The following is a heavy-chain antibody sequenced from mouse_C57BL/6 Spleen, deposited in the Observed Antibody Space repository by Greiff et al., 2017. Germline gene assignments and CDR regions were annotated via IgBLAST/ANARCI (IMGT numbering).Heavy chain of an antibody. J-gene: IGHJ1*03. CDR3: ARHTPYSNYEDWYFDV. CDR1: GFSLTSYG. CDR2: IWSDGST. V-gene: IGHV2-6-1*01. D-gene: IGHD2-5*01. Sequence: QVQLQQSGPGLVAPSQSLSITCTVSGFSLTSYGVHWVRPPPGKGLEWLVVIWSDGSTTYTSALKSRLSISKDNSKSQVFLKMNSLHTDDPAMYYCARHTPYSNYEDWYFDVWGTGTTVTVSS.